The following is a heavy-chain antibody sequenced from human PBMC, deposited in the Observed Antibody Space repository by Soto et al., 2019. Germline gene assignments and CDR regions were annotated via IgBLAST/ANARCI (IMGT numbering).Heavy chain of an antibody. CDR3: ARDGDVNTGFGKDY. V-gene: IGHV3-33*01. D-gene: IGHD3-16*01. Sequence: PGGSLRLSCAASGFTFSSYGMHWVRQAPGKGRGWVAFIWHDGGNKFYAESVKGRFTSSRDNSKNTLYLQMTSLSAEDTAMYYCARDGDVNTGFGKDYWGQGTLVTVSS. J-gene: IGHJ4*02. CDR2: IWHDGGNK. CDR1: GFTFSSYG.